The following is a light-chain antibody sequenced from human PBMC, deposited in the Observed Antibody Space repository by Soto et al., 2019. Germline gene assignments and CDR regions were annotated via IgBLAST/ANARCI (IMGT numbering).Light chain of an antibody. J-gene: IGLJ3*02. CDR3: CSYTDTSGRV. CDR1: SSDIDAYDY. CDR2: EVN. V-gene: IGLV2-14*01. Sequence: QSALTQPASVSGSPGQSITISCIGSSSDIDAYDYVSWYQQHPGRAPKVIIYEVNNRPSGVSARFSGSKSGNTASLTISAVRAEDEADYFCCSYTDTSGRVFGGGTKLTVL.